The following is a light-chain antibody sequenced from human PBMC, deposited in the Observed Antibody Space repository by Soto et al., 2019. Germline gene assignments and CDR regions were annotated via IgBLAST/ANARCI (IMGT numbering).Light chain of an antibody. CDR3: EAWDDSLTTVL. CDR2: DNN. CDR1: SSNIGNNY. V-gene: IGLV1-51*01. Sequence: QSVLTQPPSVSAAPGQKVTISCSGSSSNIGNNYVSWYQQVPGTAPKLLIFDNNKRPSVIPDRFSGSKSGTSATLGITGLQTGDEADYYCEAWDDSLTTVLFGGGTKVTVL. J-gene: IGLJ2*01.